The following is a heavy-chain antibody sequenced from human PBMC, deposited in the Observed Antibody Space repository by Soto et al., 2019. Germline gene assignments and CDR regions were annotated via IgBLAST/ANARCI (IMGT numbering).Heavy chain of an antibody. D-gene: IGHD3-22*01. CDR3: ARDEVLDDRGSYWFAP. CDR1: GGSISSSNW. J-gene: IGHJ5*02. V-gene: IGHV4-4*02. Sequence: QVQLQESGPGLVKPSGTLSLTCAVSGGSISSSNWWRWVRQPPRKGLEWFGEIYHSGSTNYNPFLKSGVNISVGKPNNQFSLKLSSVTAADTAVYYCARDEVLDDRGSYWFAPWGQGTLVTVSS. CDR2: IYHSGST.